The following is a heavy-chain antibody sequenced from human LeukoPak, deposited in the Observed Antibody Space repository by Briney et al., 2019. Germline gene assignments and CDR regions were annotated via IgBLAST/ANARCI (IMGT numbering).Heavy chain of an antibody. D-gene: IGHD2-15*01. Sequence: GGSLRLSCAASGFTFSSYWMHWVRQAPGKGLVWVSRIYSDGGSTNYADSVKGRFTISRDNAKNTLYLQMNSLRAEDTAVYYCARGEYCSGGSCYSAAFDIWGQGTMVTVSS. CDR1: GFTFSSYW. J-gene: IGHJ3*02. CDR2: IYSDGGST. CDR3: ARGEYCSGGSCYSAAFDI. V-gene: IGHV3-74*01.